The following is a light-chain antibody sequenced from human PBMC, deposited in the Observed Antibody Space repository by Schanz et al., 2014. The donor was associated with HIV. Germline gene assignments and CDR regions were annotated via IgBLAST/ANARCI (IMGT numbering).Light chain of an antibody. J-gene: IGLJ1*01. V-gene: IGLV2-14*03. CDR2: DVS. CDR3: SSYTSISTPIYV. Sequence: QSALTQPASVSGSPGQSITISCTGTSSDVGGYNYDSRYQHHPGKAPKLMIYDVSNRPSGVSTLFSGSKSDNTASLTISGLQTEEEADYYCSSYTSISTPIYVLGTGTKLTVL. CDR1: SSDVGGYNY.